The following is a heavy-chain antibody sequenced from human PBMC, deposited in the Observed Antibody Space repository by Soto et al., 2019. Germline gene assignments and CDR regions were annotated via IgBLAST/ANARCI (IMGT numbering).Heavy chain of an antibody. Sequence: QVQLQESGPGLVKPSQTLSLTCIVSGGSINSAGYYWSWVRQHPGKGLEWIGNIYYTGRTYYNPSLKSRVSMEVDTSNNHFSLTLRSLTSADTAVYFCARLPSIINYPMDXXXXG. D-gene: IGHD3-10*01. J-gene: IGHJ6*02. CDR1: GGSINSAGYY. CDR2: IYYTGRT. V-gene: IGHV4-31*03. CDR3: ARLPSIINYPMDX.